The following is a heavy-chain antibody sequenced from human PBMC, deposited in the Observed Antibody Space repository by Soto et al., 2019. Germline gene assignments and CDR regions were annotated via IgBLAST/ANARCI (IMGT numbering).Heavy chain of an antibody. J-gene: IGHJ4*02. V-gene: IGHV3-23*01. Sequence: GGSLRLSCAASGFTFSNHTMSWVRQAPGKGLEWVSAISDSGGSTSYADSVKGRFTISRANSKNTLYLQMNSLRAEDTAVYYCAKAKRICGSGSYCPFDYWGQGTLVTVSS. CDR2: ISDSGGST. CDR3: AKAKRICGSGSYCPFDY. CDR1: GFTFSNHT. D-gene: IGHD3-10*01.